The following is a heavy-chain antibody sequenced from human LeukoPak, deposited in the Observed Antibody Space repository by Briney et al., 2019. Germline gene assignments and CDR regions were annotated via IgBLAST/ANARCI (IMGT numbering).Heavy chain of an antibody. J-gene: IGHJ4*02. V-gene: IGHV3-11*04. D-gene: IGHD3-10*01. CDR3: ARETTTYYYGSGTDY. CDR1: GFTFSDYF. CDR2: ISSSGSTI. Sequence: GGSLRLSCAASGFTFSDYFMSWIRQAPGKGLEWLSYISSSGSTIYYADSVKGRFTISRDNAKNSLYLQMNSLRAEDTAVYYCARETTTYYYGSGTDYWGQGTLVTVSS.